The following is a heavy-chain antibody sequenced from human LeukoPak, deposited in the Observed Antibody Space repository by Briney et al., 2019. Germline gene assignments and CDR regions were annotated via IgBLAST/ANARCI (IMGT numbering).Heavy chain of an antibody. CDR3: AKVSGDSSGYHYFDY. J-gene: IGHJ4*02. CDR1: GFTFSSYG. D-gene: IGHD3-22*01. Sequence: GRSLRLSCAASGFTFSSYGMHWVRQAPGKGLEWVAVISYDGSNKYYADSVKGRFTISRDNSKNTLYLQMNSLRAEDTAVYYCAKVSGDSSGYHYFDYWGQGTLVTVSS. V-gene: IGHV3-30*18. CDR2: ISYDGSNK.